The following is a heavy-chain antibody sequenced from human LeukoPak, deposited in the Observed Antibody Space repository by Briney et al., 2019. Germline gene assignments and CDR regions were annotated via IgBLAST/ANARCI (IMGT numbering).Heavy chain of an antibody. Sequence: GGSLRLSCAASGFTFSSYSMNWVRQAPGKGLEWVSSISSSSSYIYYADSVKGRFTISRDNAKNSLYLQMNSLRAEDTAVYYCARDGSFYGSGSYYRGVYYYYGMDVWGQGTTVTVSS. CDR1: GFTFSSYS. CDR3: ARDGSFYGSGSYYRGVYYYYGMDV. CDR2: ISSSSSYI. V-gene: IGHV3-21*01. J-gene: IGHJ6*02. D-gene: IGHD3-10*01.